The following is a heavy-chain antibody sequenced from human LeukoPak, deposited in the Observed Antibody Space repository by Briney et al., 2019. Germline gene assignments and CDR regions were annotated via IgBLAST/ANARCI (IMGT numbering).Heavy chain of an antibody. D-gene: IGHD6-19*01. CDR1: GFTFSSNW. J-gene: IGHJ4*02. CDR2: IKQDGSEK. CDR3: ARDSGWGNDY. Sequence: TGGSLRLSCAASGFTFSSNWMNWVRQAPGKGLEWVANIKQDGSEKYYVDSVKGRFTISRDNAKNSVYLQMSSLRAEDTAVYYCARDSGWGNDYWGQGTLVTVSS. V-gene: IGHV3-7*01.